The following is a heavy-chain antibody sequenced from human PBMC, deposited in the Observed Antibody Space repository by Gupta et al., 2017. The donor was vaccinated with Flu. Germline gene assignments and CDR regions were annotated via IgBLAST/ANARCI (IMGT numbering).Heavy chain of an antibody. Sequence: TFSSEWMHWVRQDPGKGLVWVSRIQSDGSSISYADAVKGRFTISRDNAKNMMYLQMNSLRAEDTAVYYCARLRATPEWESQWGPGILVTVSS. CDR1: TFSSEW. V-gene: IGHV3-74*01. CDR3: ARLRATPEWESQ. D-gene: IGHD1-26*01. J-gene: IGHJ4*02. CDR2: IQSDGSSI.